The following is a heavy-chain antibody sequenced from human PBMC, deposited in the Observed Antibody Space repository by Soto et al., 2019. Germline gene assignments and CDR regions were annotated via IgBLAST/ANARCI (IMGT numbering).Heavy chain of an antibody. J-gene: IGHJ4*02. V-gene: IGHV1-46*01. CDR3: ASHYGDWAYFDY. CDR1: GYTFTSYS. Sequence: QVQLVQSGAEVRKPGASVRVSCKASGYTFTSYSMHWVRQAPGHGLEWMGIINPSGGRTYYAQKFQGRLTLTRDTSTSTVYMELSNLRSEDTAVYFCASHYGDWAYFDYWGQGTLVTVSS. CDR2: INPSGGRT. D-gene: IGHD4-17*01.